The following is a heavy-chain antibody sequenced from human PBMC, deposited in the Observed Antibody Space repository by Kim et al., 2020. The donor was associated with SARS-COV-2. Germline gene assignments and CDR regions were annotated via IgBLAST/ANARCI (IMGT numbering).Heavy chain of an antibody. Sequence: GGSLRLSCAASGFTFSSYAMNWVRQAPGKGLEWVAVIWCNGGSKYYADSVKGRFTISRDNSKNTLYLQMNSLRAEDTAVYYCAKSTPEYYYDSSGYYIASPGHWGQGTLVTVSS. V-gene: IGHV3-33*06. D-gene: IGHD3-22*01. CDR1: GFTFSSYA. CDR3: AKSTPEYYYDSSGYYIASPGH. J-gene: IGHJ4*02. CDR2: IWCNGGSK.